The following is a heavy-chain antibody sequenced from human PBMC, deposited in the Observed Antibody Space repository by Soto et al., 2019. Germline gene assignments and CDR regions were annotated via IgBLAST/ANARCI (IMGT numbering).Heavy chain of an antibody. Sequence: QVQLQESGPGLVKPSETLSLTCTFSGGSISSYYWSWIRQRPGKGLEWIWYIYYSGSTNYNPCLRSRVTISVETSKDQFSLKLSSVTAADTAVYYCASDWGRSWFDALDIWGQGTMVTVSS. J-gene: IGHJ3*02. V-gene: IGHV4-59*01. CDR3: ASDWGRSWFDALDI. CDR2: IYYSGST. CDR1: GGSISSYY. D-gene: IGHD6-13*01.